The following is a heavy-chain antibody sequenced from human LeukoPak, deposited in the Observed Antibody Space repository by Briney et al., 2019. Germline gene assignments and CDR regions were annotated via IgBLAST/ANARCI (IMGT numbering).Heavy chain of an antibody. J-gene: IGHJ4*02. D-gene: IGHD6-19*01. CDR1: GYTFTSYY. CDR2: INPSGGST. Sequence: ASVKVSCKASGYTFTSYYMHWVRQAPGQGLEWMGVINPSGGSTSYAQKFQGRVTMTRDTSTSTVYMELSSLTSEDTAFYYCARAPSSGWFGTDYWGQGTLVTVSS. CDR3: ARAPSSGWFGTDY. V-gene: IGHV1-46*01.